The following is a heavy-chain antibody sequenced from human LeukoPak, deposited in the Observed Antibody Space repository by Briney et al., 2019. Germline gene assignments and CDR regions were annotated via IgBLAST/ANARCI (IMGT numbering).Heavy chain of an antibody. D-gene: IGHD2-21*01. CDR2: IYTSGST. Sequence: SETLSLTCTVSGGSISSGSYYWSWIRQPAGKGLEWIGRIYTSGSTNYNPSLKSRVTISVDTSKNQFSLKLSSVTAADTAVYYCAIHSAMGSHDYWGRGTLVTVSS. CDR1: GGSISSGSYY. CDR3: AIHSAMGSHDY. V-gene: IGHV4-61*02. J-gene: IGHJ4*02.